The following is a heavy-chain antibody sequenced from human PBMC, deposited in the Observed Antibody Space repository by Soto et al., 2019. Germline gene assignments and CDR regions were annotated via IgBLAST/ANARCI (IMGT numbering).Heavy chain of an antibody. CDR3: ARDSPGYCSGGSCWNFDY. D-gene: IGHD2-15*01. Sequence: SETLSLTCTVSGGSISSPDHHWTWIRQSPGKGLEWIGAIYYSASTYYNPSLVSRIRISVDTSKNQFSLKLSSVTAADTAVYYCARDSPGYCSGGSCWNFDYWGQGTLVTVSS. CDR1: GGSISSPDHH. V-gene: IGHV4-30-4*02. J-gene: IGHJ4*02. CDR2: IYYSAST.